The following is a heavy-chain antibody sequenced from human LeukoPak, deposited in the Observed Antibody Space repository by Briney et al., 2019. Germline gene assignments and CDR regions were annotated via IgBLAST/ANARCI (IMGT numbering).Heavy chain of an antibody. CDR2: IYYGGST. CDR3: ARDKVGGTGSFDY. V-gene: IGHV4-39*07. CDR1: GGSISRSSYY. J-gene: IGHJ4*02. D-gene: IGHD1-26*01. Sequence: SETLSLTCTVSGGSISRSSYYWGWIRQTPGKGPEWIGSIYYGGSTYYNPSLKSRVTISADTSRNQFSLRLSSVTAADTAVYYCARDKVGGTGSFDYWGRGTLVTVSS.